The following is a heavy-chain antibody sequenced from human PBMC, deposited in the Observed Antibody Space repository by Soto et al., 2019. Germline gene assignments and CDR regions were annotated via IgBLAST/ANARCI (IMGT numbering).Heavy chain of an antibody. CDR1: GGTFSSYT. CDR3: ARDQGNNDIVVVPAAMAPSFYYYGMDV. Sequence: SVKVSCKASGGTFSSYTISWVRQAPGQGLEWMGRIIPILGIANYAQKFQGRVTITADKSTSTAYMELSSLRSEDTAVYYCARDQGNNDIVVVPAAMAPSFYYYGMDVWG. V-gene: IGHV1-69*04. CDR2: IIPILGIA. D-gene: IGHD2-2*01. J-gene: IGHJ6*02.